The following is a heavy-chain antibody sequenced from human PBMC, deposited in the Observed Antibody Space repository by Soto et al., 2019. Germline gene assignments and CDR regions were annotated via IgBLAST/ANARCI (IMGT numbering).Heavy chain of an antibody. Sequence: PSQTLSLTCAISGDSVSSNSAAWNWIRQSPSRGLEWLGRTYYRSKWYNDYAVSVKSRITINPDTSKNQFSLQLNSVTPEDTAVYYCAREVAMVRGVIITGYDAFDIWGQGTMVTVS. CDR2: TYYRSKWYN. CDR3: AREVAMVRGVIITGYDAFDI. J-gene: IGHJ3*02. V-gene: IGHV6-1*01. CDR1: GDSVSSNSAA. D-gene: IGHD3-10*01.